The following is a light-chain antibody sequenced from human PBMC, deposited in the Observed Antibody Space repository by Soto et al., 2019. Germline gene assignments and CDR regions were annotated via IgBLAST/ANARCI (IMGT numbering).Light chain of an antibody. V-gene: IGKV3-11*01. CDR1: QSVSSY. J-gene: IGKJ2*01. CDR3: QQRINLPYT. CDR2: DAS. Sequence: EIVLTQSPATLSLSPGARATLSCRASQSVSSYLAWYQQKPGQAPRLLIYDASNRATGIPARFSGIGSGTDFTLTISSLEPEDVAVYYCQQRINLPYTCGRGTKLEIK.